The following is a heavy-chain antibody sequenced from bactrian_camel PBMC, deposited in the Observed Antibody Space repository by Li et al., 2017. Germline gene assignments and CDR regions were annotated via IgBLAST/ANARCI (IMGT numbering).Heavy chain of an antibody. J-gene: IGHJ4*01. CDR1: GGVFGDQC. CDR2: ILIGRDIT. CDR3: AADPRMERCYGVGEYIY. Sequence: VQLVESGGGSEQPGGSLRLTCSASGGVFGDQCVAWFRQAPGKEREGDGAILIGRDITYYRDSVKGRFTISHDNAKDMLYLQMNSLKPEDTGMYYCAADPRMERCYGVGEYIYWGQGTQVTVS. D-gene: IGHD3*01. V-gene: IGHV3S54*01.